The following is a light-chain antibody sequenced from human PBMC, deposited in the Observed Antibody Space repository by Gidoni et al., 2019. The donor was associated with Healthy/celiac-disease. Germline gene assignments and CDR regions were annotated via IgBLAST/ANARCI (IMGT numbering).Light chain of an antibody. CDR3: QQSYSTPRT. J-gene: IGKJ4*01. V-gene: IGKV1-39*01. CDR2: AAS. Sequence: DIQMTQSPSSLSASVGDRVTVTCRASQSISSYLHWYQQKPGKAPKLLIYAASSLQSGVPSSFSGSGSGTDFTLTIRSLQPEDFATYYCQQSYSTPRTFGGGTKVEIK. CDR1: QSISSY.